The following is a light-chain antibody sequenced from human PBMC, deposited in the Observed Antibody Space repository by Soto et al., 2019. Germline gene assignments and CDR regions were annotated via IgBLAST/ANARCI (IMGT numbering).Light chain of an antibody. CDR1: QSVRNSY. V-gene: IGKV3-20*01. Sequence: EILLTQSPGTLSLSPGERATLSCRASQSVRNSYLAWYQQKPGQAPRLLIYGASGRATDIPDRFSGSGSGTDFTLTISRLEPEDFAVYYCQQYGSSPYTFGQGTKLEI. J-gene: IGKJ2*01. CDR2: GAS. CDR3: QQYGSSPYT.